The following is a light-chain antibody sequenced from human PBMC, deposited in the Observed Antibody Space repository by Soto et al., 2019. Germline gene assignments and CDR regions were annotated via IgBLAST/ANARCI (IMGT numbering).Light chain of an antibody. CDR1: QGISNS. Sequence: DIQMTQSPSSLSASVGDRVTITCRANQGISNSLAWYQQNAGKSPKLLIYAASNLQSGVPSRFSGSGSGTDFSLTISSLQPEDVATYYCQNYNSSRVTFGGGTKVEIK. CDR3: QNYNSSRVT. V-gene: IGKV1-27*01. J-gene: IGKJ4*01. CDR2: AAS.